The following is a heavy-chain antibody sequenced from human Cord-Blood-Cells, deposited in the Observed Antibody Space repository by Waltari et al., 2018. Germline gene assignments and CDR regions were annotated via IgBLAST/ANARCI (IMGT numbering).Heavy chain of an antibody. Sequence: QLQLQESGPGLVTPSENLPTPFIVSGLSLSSHYWIWLRPPPGKGLEWIGYIYYSGSTNYNPSLKRRVTISVDTSKNQFSLKLSSVTAADMAVYYCARDSPAVAHYSAFDIWGQGTMVTVSS. D-gene: IGHD1-26*01. CDR3: ARDSPAVAHYSAFDI. CDR2: IYYSGST. CDR1: GLSLSSHY. J-gene: IGHJ3*02. V-gene: IGHV4-59*11.